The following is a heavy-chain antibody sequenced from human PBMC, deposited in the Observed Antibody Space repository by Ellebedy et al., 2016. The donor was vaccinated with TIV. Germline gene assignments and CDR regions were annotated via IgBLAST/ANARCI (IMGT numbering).Heavy chain of an antibody. Sequence: GESLKISCAASGFSVNSYSMNWVRQAPGKGLEWVSYISSRSSTIYYADSVKGRFTISRDNGKNSLYLQMNSLRDEDTAMYFCTLNWNDSPVGGMDVWGQGTTVTVSS. J-gene: IGHJ6*02. CDR1: GFSVNSYS. D-gene: IGHD1-1*01. CDR3: TLNWNDSPVGGMDV. CDR2: ISSRSSTI. V-gene: IGHV3-48*02.